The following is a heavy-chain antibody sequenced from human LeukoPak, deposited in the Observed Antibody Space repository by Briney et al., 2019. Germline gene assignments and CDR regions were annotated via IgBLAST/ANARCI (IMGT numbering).Heavy chain of an antibody. CDR1: GYTFTSYD. CDR3: ARDPLGYCSSTSCYSSAFDI. CDR2: MNPNSGNT. Sequence: ASVKVSCKASGYTFTSYDINWVRQATGQGLEWMGWMNPNSGNTGYAQKFQGRVTITRNTSISTAYMELRSLRSDDTAVYYCARDPLGYCSSTSCYSSAFDIWGQGTMVTVSS. D-gene: IGHD2-2*01. V-gene: IGHV1-8*03. J-gene: IGHJ3*02.